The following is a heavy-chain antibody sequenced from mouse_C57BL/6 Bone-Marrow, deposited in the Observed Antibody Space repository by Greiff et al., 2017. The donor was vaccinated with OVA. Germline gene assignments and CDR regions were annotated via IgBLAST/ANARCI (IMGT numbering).Heavy chain of an antibody. Sequence: VMLVESGGDLVKPGGSLKLSCAASGFTFSSYGMSWVRQTPDKRLEWVATISSGGSYTYYPDSVKGRFTISRDNAKNTLYLQMSSLKSEDTAMYYCARLYDGYYEGAMDYWGQGTSVTVSS. CDR3: ARLYDGYYEGAMDY. V-gene: IGHV5-6*02. CDR1: GFTFSSYG. J-gene: IGHJ4*01. D-gene: IGHD2-3*01. CDR2: ISSGGSYT.